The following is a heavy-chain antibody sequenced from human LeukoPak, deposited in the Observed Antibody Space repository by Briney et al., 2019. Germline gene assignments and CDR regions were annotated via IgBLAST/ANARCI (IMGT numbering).Heavy chain of an antibody. D-gene: IGHD2-15*01. Sequence: SVKVSCKASGGTFISYAISWVRQAPGQGREWMGRIIPIFGIANYAQKFQGRVTITADKSTSTAYMELSSLRSEDTAVYYCARAEVDCSGGSCYDYWGQGTLVTVSS. CDR1: GGTFISYA. V-gene: IGHV1-69*04. CDR3: ARAEVDCSGGSCYDY. J-gene: IGHJ4*02. CDR2: IIPIFGIA.